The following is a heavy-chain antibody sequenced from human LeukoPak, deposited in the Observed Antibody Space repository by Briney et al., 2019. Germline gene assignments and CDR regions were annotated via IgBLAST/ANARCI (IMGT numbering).Heavy chain of an antibody. CDR3: ATPGTGTTPWRHSYYYYGMDV. J-gene: IGHJ6*02. V-gene: IGHV1-24*01. CDR1: GYTLTELS. D-gene: IGHD3-10*01. CDR2: FDPEDGET. Sequence: ASVKVSCKVSGYTLTELSMHWVRQAPGKGLEWMGGFDPEDGETIYAQKFQGRVTMTEDTSTDTAYMELSSLRSEDTAVYYCATPGTGTTPWRHSYYYYGMDVWGQGTTVTVSS.